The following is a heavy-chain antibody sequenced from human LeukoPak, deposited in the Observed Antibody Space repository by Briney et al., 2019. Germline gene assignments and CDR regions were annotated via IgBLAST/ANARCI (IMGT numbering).Heavy chain of an antibody. Sequence: GASVKVSCKASGYTFTNYGIFWVRQAPGQGLEWMGWISAYSGNTNYAQKLQGRVTMTTETSTSTAYMELESLRSDDTAVYYCAISQGSYYDTRGYLGGDYWGQGTLVTVSS. D-gene: IGHD3-22*01. CDR3: AISQGSYYDTRGYLGGDY. V-gene: IGHV1-18*01. J-gene: IGHJ4*02. CDR1: GYTFTNYG. CDR2: ISAYSGNT.